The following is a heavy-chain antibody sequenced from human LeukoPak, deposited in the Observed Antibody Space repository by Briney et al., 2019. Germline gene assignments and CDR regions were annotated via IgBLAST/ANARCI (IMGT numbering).Heavy chain of an antibody. Sequence: GESLKISCKGSGYSINNYWIGWVRQMPGKGLEWMGIIYPADSDIRYSPSFQGQVTTSADKSISTAYLQWSSLKASDTAMYYCARQEYYSGGSCYTWFDPWGQGTLVTVSS. D-gene: IGHD2-15*01. J-gene: IGHJ5*02. CDR1: GYSINNYW. CDR2: IYPADSDI. CDR3: ARQEYYSGGSCYTWFDP. V-gene: IGHV5-51*01.